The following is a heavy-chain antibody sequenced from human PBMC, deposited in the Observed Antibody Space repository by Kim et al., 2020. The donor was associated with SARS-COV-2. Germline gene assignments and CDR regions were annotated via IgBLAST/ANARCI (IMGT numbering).Heavy chain of an antibody. V-gene: IGHV1-18*04. J-gene: IGHJ5*02. CDR2: ISAYNGNT. D-gene: IGHD6-13*01. Sequence: ASVKVSCKASGYTFTSYGISWVRQAPGQGLEWMGWISAYNGNTNYAQKLQGRVTMTTDTSTSTAYMELRSLRSDDTAVYYCARRGSSWYPPNWFDPWGQGTLVTVSS. CDR3: ARRGSSWYPPNWFDP. CDR1: GYTFTSYG.